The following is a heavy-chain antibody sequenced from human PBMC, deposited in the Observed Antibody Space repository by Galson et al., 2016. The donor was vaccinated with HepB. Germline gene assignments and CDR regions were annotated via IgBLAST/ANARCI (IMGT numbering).Heavy chain of an antibody. V-gene: IGHV4-4*02. CDR2: IFHSGST. D-gene: IGHD3-10*01. J-gene: IGHJ4*02. CDR3: ASGMVRGVKRFDY. Sequence: SETLSLTCAVSGGSISSSDWWSWVRQPPGKGLEWIGEIFHSGSTNYNPSLKGRVTISVDTSKNQFSLKLSSVTAADTAVYYCASGMVRGVKRFDYWGQGTLVTVSS. CDR1: GGSISSSDW.